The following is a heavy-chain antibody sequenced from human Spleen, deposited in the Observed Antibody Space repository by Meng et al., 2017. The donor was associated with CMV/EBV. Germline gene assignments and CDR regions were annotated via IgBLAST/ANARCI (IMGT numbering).Heavy chain of an antibody. J-gene: IGHJ4*02. CDR1: GGSFSGYY. V-gene: IGHV4-34*01. Sequence: QVQLQQWGAGRLKPSETLSLTCAVYGGSFSGYYWSWIRQPPGKGLEWIGEINHSGSTNYNPSLKSRVTISVDTSKNQFSLKLSPVTAADTAVYYCARGRGGSTYGRFDYWGQGTLVTVSS. CDR2: INHSGST. CDR3: ARGRGGSTYGRFDY. D-gene: IGHD1-26*01.